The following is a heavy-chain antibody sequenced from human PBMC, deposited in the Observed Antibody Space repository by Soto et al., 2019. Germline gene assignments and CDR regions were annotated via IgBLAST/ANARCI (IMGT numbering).Heavy chain of an antibody. CDR1: GGTFSSYA. V-gene: IGHV1-69*12. J-gene: IGHJ6*02. Sequence: QVQLVQSGAEVKKPGSSVKVSCKASGGTFSSYAISWVRQAPGQGLEWMGGIIPIFGTANYAQKFQGRVTITADESTSTAYMELSSLRSEDKAVYYCARYPQTTYYEIVPGWGGAGYDGMDVWGQGTTVTVSS. CDR3: ARYPQTTYYEIVPGWGGAGYDGMDV. CDR2: IIPIFGTA. D-gene: IGHD3-9*01.